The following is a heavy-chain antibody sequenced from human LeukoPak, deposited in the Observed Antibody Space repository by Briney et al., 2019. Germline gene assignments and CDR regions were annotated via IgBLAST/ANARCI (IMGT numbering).Heavy chain of an antibody. CDR1: RFTVSSNY. J-gene: IGHJ4*02. Sequence: GGSLALSCAASRFTVSSNYMTWVRQAPGKGLEGGSVIFSGGTTYYADSVKGRFTISRDNSKNTLYLQMNSLRAEDTAVYYCARVGRWELERVFDYWGQGTLVTVSS. D-gene: IGHD1-26*01. CDR3: ARVGRWELERVFDY. CDR2: IFSGGTT. V-gene: IGHV3-66*01.